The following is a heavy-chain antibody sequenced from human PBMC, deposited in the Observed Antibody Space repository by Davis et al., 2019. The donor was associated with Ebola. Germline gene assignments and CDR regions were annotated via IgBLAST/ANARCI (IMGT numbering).Heavy chain of an antibody. CDR3: ASYYYDSSGYYLLDTAEYFQH. CDR2: MYHSGST. CDR1: GYSISSGYY. Sequence: GSLRLSCSVSGYSISSGYYWGWIRQPPGKELEWIGSMYHSGSTYYNPSLKSRVTISVDTSKNQFSLKLSSVTAADTAVYYCASYYYDSSGYYLLDTAEYFQHWGQGTLVTVSS. J-gene: IGHJ1*01. V-gene: IGHV4-38-2*02. D-gene: IGHD3-22*01.